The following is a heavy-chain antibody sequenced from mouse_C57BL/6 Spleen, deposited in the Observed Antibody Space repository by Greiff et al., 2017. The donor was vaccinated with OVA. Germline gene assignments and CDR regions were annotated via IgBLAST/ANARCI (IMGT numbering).Heavy chain of an antibody. CDR1: GYTFTDYE. V-gene: IGHV1-15*01. CDR3: TTQDAFAY. J-gene: IGHJ3*01. Sequence: VKLMESGAELVRPGASVTLSCKASGYTFTDYEMHWVKQTPVHGLEWIGAIDPETGGTAYNQKFKGKAILTADKSSSTAYMELRSLTSEDSAVYYCTTQDAFAYWGQGTLVTVSA. CDR2: IDPETGGT.